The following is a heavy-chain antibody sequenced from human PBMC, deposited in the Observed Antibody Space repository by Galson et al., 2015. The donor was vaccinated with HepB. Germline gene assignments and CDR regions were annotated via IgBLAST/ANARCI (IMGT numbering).Heavy chain of an antibody. CDR3: ARDRGVLPGTIDY. CDR2: ITSSGGST. D-gene: IGHD3-10*01. Sequence: SLRLSCAASGFTLSSYAMHWVRQAPGKGLEYIPAITSSGGSTYYVDSVKGRFTISRDNSKNTLYLQMGSLRTEDMAVYYCARDRGVLPGTIDYWGQGTLVTVSS. J-gene: IGHJ4*02. V-gene: IGHV3-64*02. CDR1: GFTLSSYA.